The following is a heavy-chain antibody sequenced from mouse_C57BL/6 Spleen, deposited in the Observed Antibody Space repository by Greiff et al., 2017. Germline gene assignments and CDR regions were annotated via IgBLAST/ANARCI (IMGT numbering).Heavy chain of an antibody. CDR1: GYTFTSYW. CDR3: ARRAQATLYYAMDY. D-gene: IGHD3-2*02. CDR2: IDPSDSYT. J-gene: IGHJ4*01. V-gene: IGHV1-69*01. Sequence: QVQLQQPGAELVMPGASVKLSCKASGYTFTSYWMHWLKQRPGQGLEWIGEIDPSDSYTNYNQKFKGKSTLTVDKSSSTAYMQLSSLTSEDSAVYYCARRAQATLYYAMDYWGQGTSVTVSS.